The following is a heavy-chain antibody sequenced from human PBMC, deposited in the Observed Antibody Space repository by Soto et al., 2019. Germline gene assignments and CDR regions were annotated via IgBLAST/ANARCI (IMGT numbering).Heavy chain of an antibody. CDR3: ARYWYYDFWSGYSNNWFDP. J-gene: IGHJ5*02. D-gene: IGHD3-3*01. CDR2: IIPIFGTA. Sequence: ASVTVSCKASGGTFSSYAIGWVRQAPGQGLEWMGGIIPIFGTANYAQKFQGRVTITADKSTSTAYMELSSLRSEDTAVYYCARYWYYDFWSGYSNNWFDPWGQGTLVTVSS. V-gene: IGHV1-69*06. CDR1: GGTFSSYA.